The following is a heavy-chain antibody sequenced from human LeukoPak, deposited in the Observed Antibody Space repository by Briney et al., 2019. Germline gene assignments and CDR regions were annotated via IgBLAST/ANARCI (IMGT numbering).Heavy chain of an antibody. D-gene: IGHD2-2*03. CDR3: AREAPLDNNYYYYYGMDV. CDR2: IYSGGST. Sequence: GGSLRLSCAASGFTFSSNYMSWVRQAPGKGLEWVSVIYSGGSTYYADSVKGRFTISRDNSKNTLYLQMNSLRAEDTAVYYCAREAPLDNNYYYYYGMDVWGQGTTVTVSS. V-gene: IGHV3-53*01. J-gene: IGHJ6*01. CDR1: GFTFSSNY.